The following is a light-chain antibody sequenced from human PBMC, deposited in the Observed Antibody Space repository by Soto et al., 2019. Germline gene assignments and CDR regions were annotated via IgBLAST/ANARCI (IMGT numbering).Light chain of an antibody. CDR1: QIVSSY. J-gene: IGKJ4*01. Sequence: EIVLTQSPATLSLSPGERATLSFRASQIVSSYLAWYQQKPGQAPRLLIYDASNRATGIPARFSGSGSGTDFTLTISSLEPEDFAIYYCQQRINWPPVTFGGGTKVEIK. CDR2: DAS. V-gene: IGKV3-11*01. CDR3: QQRINWPPVT.